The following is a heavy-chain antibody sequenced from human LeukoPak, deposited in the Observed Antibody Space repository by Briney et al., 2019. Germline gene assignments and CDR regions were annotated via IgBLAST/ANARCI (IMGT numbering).Heavy chain of an antibody. CDR2: ISVGVDNT. CDR1: GFTLSHYA. D-gene: IGHD2-2*01. Sequence: GGSLRLSCVASGFTLSHYAMNRDRQAPGEGLEWAAVISVGVDNTYYADSLKGRFTISRDNSKNTVFLQLSSLRDDDTALYCCARAPCYSSSWAGHLESWGQGTLVVVSS. J-gene: IGHJ4*02. V-gene: IGHV3-23*01. CDR3: ARAPCYSSSWAGHLES.